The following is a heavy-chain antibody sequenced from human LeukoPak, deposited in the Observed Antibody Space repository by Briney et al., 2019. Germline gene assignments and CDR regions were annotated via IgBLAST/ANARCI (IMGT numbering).Heavy chain of an antibody. D-gene: IGHD1-26*01. Sequence: KPGGSLRLSCAASGSTFSDYYMTWIRQAPGKGLEWVSYISSSGSVIYYADSVKGRFAISRDNAKNSLYLQMNSLRAEDTAMYYCTRGGKELPHWGQGTLVTVSS. J-gene: IGHJ4*02. CDR2: ISSSGSVI. CDR1: GSTFSDYY. CDR3: TRGGKELPH. V-gene: IGHV3-11*01.